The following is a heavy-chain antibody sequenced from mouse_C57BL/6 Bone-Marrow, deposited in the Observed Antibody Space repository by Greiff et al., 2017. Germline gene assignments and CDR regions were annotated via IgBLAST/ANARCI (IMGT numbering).Heavy chain of an antibody. CDR3: ARHGRYFDV. Sequence: EVKLVESGGGLVQPGGSLKLSCAASGFTFSDYYMYWVRQTPEKRLEWVAYISNGGGSTYYPDPVKGRFTISRDNAKNTLYLQMRRLNSEDTAMYYCARHGRYFDVWGTGTTVTVSS. CDR2: ISNGGGST. V-gene: IGHV5-12*01. J-gene: IGHJ1*03. CDR1: GFTFSDYY.